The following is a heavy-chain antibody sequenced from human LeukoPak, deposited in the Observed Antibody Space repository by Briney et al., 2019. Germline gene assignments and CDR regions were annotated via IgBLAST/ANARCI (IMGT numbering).Heavy chain of an antibody. D-gene: IGHD2-2*01. V-gene: IGHV3-15*01. CDR2: IKSKTDGGTT. J-gene: IGHJ3*02. CDR3: TTDADIVVVPAAMIGAFDI. CDR1: GFTFSNAW. Sequence: GGSLRLSCAASGFTFSNAWMSWVRQAPGKGLEWVGRIKSKTDGGTTDYAAPVKGRFTISRDDSKNTLYLQMNSLKTEDTAVYYCTTDADIVVVPAAMIGAFDIWGQGTMVTVSS.